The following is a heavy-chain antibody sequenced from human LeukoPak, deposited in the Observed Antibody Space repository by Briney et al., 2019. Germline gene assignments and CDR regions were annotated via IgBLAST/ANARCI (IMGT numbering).Heavy chain of an antibody. V-gene: IGHV1-2*02. CDR3: ARDSGSYYDNYYGMDV. Sequence: ASVKVSCKASGYTFTGYYMHWVRQAPGQGLEWMGWINPNSGGTNYAQKFQGRVTMTRDTSISTAYMELSRLRSDDTAVYYCARDSGSYYDNYYGMDVWGQGTTVTVSS. CDR2: INPNSGGT. CDR1: GYTFTGYY. J-gene: IGHJ6*02. D-gene: IGHD1-26*01.